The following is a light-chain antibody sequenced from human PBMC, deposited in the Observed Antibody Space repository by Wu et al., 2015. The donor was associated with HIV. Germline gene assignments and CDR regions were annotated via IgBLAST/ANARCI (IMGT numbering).Light chain of an antibody. CDR1: QSVSSSY. Sequence: EIVLTQSPGTLFLSPGERATLSCRASQSVSSSYLVWYQQKPGQAPRLLIYGASSRATGIPDRFNGSGSGTDFTLTISRLEPEDFAVYYCQQYGSSPWTFGQGTKVEIK. J-gene: IGKJ1*01. CDR2: GAS. V-gene: IGKV3-20*01. CDR3: QQYGSSPWT.